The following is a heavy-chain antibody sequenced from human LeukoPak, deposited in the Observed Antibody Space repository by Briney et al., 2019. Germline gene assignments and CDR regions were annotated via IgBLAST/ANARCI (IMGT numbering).Heavy chain of an antibody. CDR1: GFTFSSYG. J-gene: IGHJ6*04. CDR3: ARGPVAYYYGSGTGGMDV. Sequence: GGSLRLSCAASGFTFSSYGVHWVRQAPGKGLEWVAVIWYDGSNKYYADSVKGRFTISRDNSKNTLYLQRNSLRAEDTAVYYCARGPVAYYYGSGTGGMDVWGKGTTVTVSS. V-gene: IGHV3-33*01. D-gene: IGHD3-10*01. CDR2: IWYDGSNK.